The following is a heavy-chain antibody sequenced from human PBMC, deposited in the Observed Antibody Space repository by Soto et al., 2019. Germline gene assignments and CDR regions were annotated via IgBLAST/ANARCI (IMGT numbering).Heavy chain of an antibody. V-gene: IGHV4-31*03. CDR2: IHYSGST. J-gene: IGHJ6*02. D-gene: IGHD3-10*01. CDR1: GRSISSGGNY. Sequence: QVQLQESGPGLVKPSQTLSLTCTVSGRSISSGGNYWSWVRQHPGKGLEWIGHIHYSGSTYYSPSRKSRVTISVDTSTNQFSLKLNSVTAADTAVYYCARDLWFEELSGGCYYYGLDVWGQGTTVTVSS. CDR3: ARDLWFEELSGGCYYYGLDV.